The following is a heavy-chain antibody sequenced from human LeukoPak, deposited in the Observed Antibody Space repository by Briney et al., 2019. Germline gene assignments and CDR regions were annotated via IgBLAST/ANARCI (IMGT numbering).Heavy chain of an antibody. D-gene: IGHD5-18*01. CDR2: IRSKAYGGTT. V-gene: IGHV3-49*04. Sequence: PGGSLRLSCTASGFTFGDYAMSWVRQAPGKGLEWVGFIRSKAYGGTTEYAASVKVRFTISRDDSKSIAYLQMNSLKTEDTAVYYCARRGYDYGYLDYWGQGTLVTVSS. J-gene: IGHJ4*02. CDR1: GFTFGDYA. CDR3: ARRGYDYGYLDY.